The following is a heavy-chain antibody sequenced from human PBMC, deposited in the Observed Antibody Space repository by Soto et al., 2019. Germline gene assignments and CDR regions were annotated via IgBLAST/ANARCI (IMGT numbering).Heavy chain of an antibody. D-gene: IGHD4-17*01. CDR2: IYYSGST. V-gene: IGHV4-31*03. Sequence: ASETLSLTCTVSGGSISSGGYYWSWIRQHPGKGLEWIGYIYYSGSTYYNPSLKSRVTISVDTSKNQFSLKLSSVTAADTAVYYCARGTTVVKYGMDVWGQGTTVTVSS. J-gene: IGHJ6*02. CDR1: GGSISSGGYY. CDR3: ARGTTVVKYGMDV.